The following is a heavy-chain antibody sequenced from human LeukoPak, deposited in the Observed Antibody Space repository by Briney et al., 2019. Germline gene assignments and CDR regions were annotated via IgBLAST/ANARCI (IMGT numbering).Heavy chain of an antibody. CDR1: GFSFSGYA. Sequence: GGSLRLSCAASGFSFSGYAMYWVRQAPGKGLEYVSAITNSGDTTYYADSVKGRFTISRDNSKNTLYLQMGSLKAEDMAMYYCARRGVAARPLDLWGQGTLVTVSS. V-gene: IGHV3-64*02. CDR3: ARRGVAARPLDL. D-gene: IGHD6-6*01. J-gene: IGHJ4*02. CDR2: ITNSGDTT.